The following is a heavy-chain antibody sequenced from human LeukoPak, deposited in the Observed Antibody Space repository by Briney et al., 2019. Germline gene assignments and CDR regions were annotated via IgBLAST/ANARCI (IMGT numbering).Heavy chain of an antibody. Sequence: KPSETLSLTCTVSGGSISSGSYYWSWIRQPAGKGLEWIGRIYTSGSTNYNPSLKSRVTISVDTSKNQFSLKLSSVTAADTAVYYCAREPGDCSGGGCYQWAFDIWGQGTMVTVSS. D-gene: IGHD2-15*01. V-gene: IGHV4-61*02. J-gene: IGHJ3*02. CDR1: GGSISSGSYY. CDR2: IYTSGST. CDR3: AREPGDCSGGGCYQWAFDI.